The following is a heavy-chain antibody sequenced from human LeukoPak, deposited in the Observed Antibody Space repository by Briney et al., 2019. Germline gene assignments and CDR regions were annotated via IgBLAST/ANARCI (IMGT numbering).Heavy chain of an antibody. Sequence: GGSLRLSCAASGFTFSSYGMHWVRQAPGKGLEWVAVISYDGSNKYYADSVKGRFTISRDNSKNTLYLQMNSLRAEHTAVYHCAKETRDSSGYYYPDYWGQGPLVSVSS. D-gene: IGHD3-22*01. J-gene: IGHJ4*02. CDR2: ISYDGSNK. CDR3: AKETRDSSGYYYPDY. V-gene: IGHV3-30*18. CDR1: GFTFSSYG.